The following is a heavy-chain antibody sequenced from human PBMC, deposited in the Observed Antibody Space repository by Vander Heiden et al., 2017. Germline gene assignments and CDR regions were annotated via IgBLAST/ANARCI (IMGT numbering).Heavy chain of an antibody. Sequence: EVQLVESGGGLVQPGGSLRLSCAASGFTFSSYGMNWGRQAPGKGLEWVSYIGTSSSNIYYADSVKGRFTISRDNAKNSLYLQMNSLRAEDTAVYYCARRVVGAPRAFDIWGQGTMVTVSS. CDR2: IGTSSSNI. V-gene: IGHV3-48*01. J-gene: IGHJ3*02. CDR3: ARRVVGAPRAFDI. CDR1: GFTFSSYG. D-gene: IGHD1-26*01.